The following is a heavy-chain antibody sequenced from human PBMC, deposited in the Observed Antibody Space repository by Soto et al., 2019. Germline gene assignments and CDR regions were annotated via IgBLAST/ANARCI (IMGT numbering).Heavy chain of an antibody. D-gene: IGHD5-12*01. Sequence: SETLSLTCTVSGGSITSSYWSWIRRPPGKGLEWIAYIYDTGISGYTPSTSYNPSLKSRVTMSVDTSKSQFSLKLTSVTAADTAVYYCARMGRGYSGYDRVDYWGQGTLVTVSS. J-gene: IGHJ4*02. CDR3: ARMGRGYSGYDRVDY. CDR2: IYDTGISGYTPST. CDR1: GGSITSSY. V-gene: IGHV4-59*01.